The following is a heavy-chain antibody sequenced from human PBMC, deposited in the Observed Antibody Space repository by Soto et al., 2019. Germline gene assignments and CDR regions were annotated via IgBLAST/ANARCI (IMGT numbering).Heavy chain of an antibody. CDR3: ARENSVQAWLHHYDH. J-gene: IGHJ4*02. V-gene: IGHV3-48*03. CDR2: ISDDGASM. D-gene: IGHD5-18*01. CDR1: GFSFSSFA. Sequence: GVSLRLSCEASGFSFSSFAMNCVRRSPGRGLEWVSYISDDGASMYYADSLKGRFTISRDNAKNSLSLQMNNLRAEDTAVYYCARENSVQAWLHHYDHWGLGTLVTVSS.